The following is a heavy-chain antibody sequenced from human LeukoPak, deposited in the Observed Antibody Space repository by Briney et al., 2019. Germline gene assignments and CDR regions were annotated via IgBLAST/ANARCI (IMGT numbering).Heavy chain of an antibody. J-gene: IGHJ5*02. D-gene: IGHD4-17*01. CDR3: AKDPSYGDYVPLGFDP. Sequence: QPGGSLRLSCAASGFTFSSYAMSWVRQAPGKGPEWVSAISGSGGSTYYADSVKGRFTISRDNSKNTLYLQMNSLRAEDTAVYYCAKDPSYGDYVPLGFDPWGQGTLVTVSS. CDR1: GFTFSSYA. CDR2: ISGSGGST. V-gene: IGHV3-23*01.